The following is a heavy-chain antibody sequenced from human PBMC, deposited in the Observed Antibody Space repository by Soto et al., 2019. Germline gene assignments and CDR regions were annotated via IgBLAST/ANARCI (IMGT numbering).Heavy chain of an antibody. CDR3: ARGPPIMYYGTGGYYYFDY. J-gene: IGHJ4*02. D-gene: IGHD2-8*02. CDR2: IKYSGST. Sequence: QVHLQQWGAGLLKPSATLSLTCTVYGGSFSDHFWTWIRLSPGKGLEWIGEIKYSGSTNYNPSLKSRVTISLGTSNNQFSPKLISVTAADTAVYYCARGPPIMYYGTGGYYYFDYWGQGTLVTVSS. V-gene: IGHV4-34*01. CDR1: GGSFSDHF.